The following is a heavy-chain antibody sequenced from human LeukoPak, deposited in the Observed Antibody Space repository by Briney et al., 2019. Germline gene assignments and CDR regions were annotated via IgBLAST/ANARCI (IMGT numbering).Heavy chain of an antibody. Sequence: GASVKVSCKASGYTFTSYYMHWVRQAPGQGLEWMGIINPSGGSTSYAQKFQGRVTMTRDTSTSTVYMELSSLRSEDTAVYYCARDHRYCSGGSCYSYPYYYYYMDVWGKGTTVTISS. CDR3: ARDHRYCSGGSCYSYPYYYYYMDV. J-gene: IGHJ6*03. CDR2: INPSGGST. CDR1: GYTFTSYY. D-gene: IGHD2-15*01. V-gene: IGHV1-46*01.